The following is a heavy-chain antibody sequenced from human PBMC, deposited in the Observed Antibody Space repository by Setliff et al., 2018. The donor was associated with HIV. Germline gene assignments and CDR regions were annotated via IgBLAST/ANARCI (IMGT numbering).Heavy chain of an antibody. Sequence: GGSLRLSCAASGFIFSPDWMSWVRLAPGKGLEWVACIKKDEIEKYYVDSVKGRFTISRDNAKNSLYLQMDSLRAEDTAVYYCASLDTAHFSGVTGVAYWGQGTIVTVSS. V-gene: IGHV3-7*01. CDR1: GFIFSPDW. CDR2: IKKDEIEK. CDR3: ASLDTAHFSGVTGVAY. J-gene: IGHJ4*02. D-gene: IGHD5-18*01.